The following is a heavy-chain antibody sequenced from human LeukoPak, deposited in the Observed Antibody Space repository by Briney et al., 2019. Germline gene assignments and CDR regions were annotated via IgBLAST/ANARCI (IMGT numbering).Heavy chain of an antibody. CDR3: ARQPPQYYGMDV. D-gene: IGHD1-14*01. CDR1: GGSFSNYY. V-gene: IGHV4-4*07. Sequence: NLSETLSLTCTVSGGSFSNYYWSWIRQPAGKGLEWIGLIYTSGSTNYNPSVKSRVTMSVDTSNNQFSLKLTSVTAADTAVYYCARQPPQYYGMDVWGQGTTVTVSS. J-gene: IGHJ6*02. CDR2: IYTSGST.